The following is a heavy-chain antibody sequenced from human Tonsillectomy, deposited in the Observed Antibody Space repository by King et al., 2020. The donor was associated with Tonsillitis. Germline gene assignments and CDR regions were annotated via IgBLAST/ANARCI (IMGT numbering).Heavy chain of an antibody. D-gene: IGHD3-3*01. CDR2: IYYSGST. Sequence: QLQESGPGLVKPSETLSLTCTVSGGSISSSSYYWGWIRQPPGKGLEWIGSIYYSGSTYYNPSLKSRVTISVDTSKNQFSLKLSSVTAADTAVYYCARLQYYDFWSGYYNYYYSYMDVWGKGTTVTVSS. CDR3: ARLQYYDFWSGYYNYYYSYMDV. V-gene: IGHV4-39*01. J-gene: IGHJ6*03. CDR1: GGSISSSSYY.